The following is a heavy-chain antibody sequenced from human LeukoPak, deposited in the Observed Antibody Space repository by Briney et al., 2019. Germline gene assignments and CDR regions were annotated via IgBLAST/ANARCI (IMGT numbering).Heavy chain of an antibody. CDR2: ISSSSSYI. CDR3: ARTYYDILTGYNPYFDY. D-gene: IGHD3-9*01. Sequence: GGSLRLSCAASGFTFSSYSMNWVRQAPGKGLEWVSSISSSSSYIYYADSVKGRFTISRDNAKNSLYLQMNSLRAEDTAVYYCARTYYDILTGYNPYFDYWGQGTLVTVSS. V-gene: IGHV3-21*01. CDR1: GFTFSSYS. J-gene: IGHJ4*02.